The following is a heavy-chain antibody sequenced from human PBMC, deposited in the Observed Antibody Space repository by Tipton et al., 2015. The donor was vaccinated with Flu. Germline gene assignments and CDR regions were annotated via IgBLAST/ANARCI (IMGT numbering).Heavy chain of an antibody. Sequence: TLSLTCSVSGGSVTSGYYYWSWIRQPAGKGLEWIGRIYTSGSTKYNPSLNGRVTISLDTSKNHFSLKLTSVTAADTAVYYCARSGWDVRGMNWLDPWATEPWSPSPQ. CDR2: IYTSGST. D-gene: IGHD1-26*01. CDR3: ARSGWDVRGMNWLDP. J-gene: IGHJ5*02. V-gene: IGHV4-61*02. CDR1: GGSVTSGYYY.